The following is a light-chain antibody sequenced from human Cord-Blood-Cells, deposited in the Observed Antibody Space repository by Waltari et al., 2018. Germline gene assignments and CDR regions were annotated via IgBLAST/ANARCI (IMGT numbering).Light chain of an antibody. CDR3: QQLTL. Sequence: IQFTQSPSSLSASVGDRVTITSRASQGISSYLAGYQQKPGKAPKLLIYAASTLQSGVPSRFSGSGSGTDFTLTISSLQPEDFATYYCQQLTLFGQGTKLESK. J-gene: IGKJ2*01. V-gene: IGKV1-9*01. CDR1: QGISSY. CDR2: AAS.